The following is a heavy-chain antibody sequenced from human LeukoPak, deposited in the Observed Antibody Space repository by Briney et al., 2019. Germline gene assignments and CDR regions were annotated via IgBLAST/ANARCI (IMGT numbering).Heavy chain of an antibody. J-gene: IGHJ4*01. CDR2: IVVGSGNT. D-gene: IGHD6-19*01. CDR1: GFTFTSSA. CDR3: ARDGGIAVAPIDY. V-gene: IGHV1-58*01. Sequence: GASVKVSCKASGFTFTSSAVQWVRQARGQRLEWIGWIVVGSGNTNYAQRFQERVTITRDMSTSTAYMELSSLRSEDTAVYYCARDGGIAVAPIDYWGHGTLVTVSS.